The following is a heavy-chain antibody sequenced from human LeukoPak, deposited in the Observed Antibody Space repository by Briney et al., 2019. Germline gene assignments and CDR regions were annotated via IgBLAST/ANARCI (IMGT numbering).Heavy chain of an antibody. D-gene: IGHD1-1*01. CDR1: GYSISSTYY. J-gene: IGHJ4*02. CDR3: ARVNAPVATFDY. Sequence: SETLSLTCTVSGYSISSTYYGAWIRQPPGNGLEWIATISHSGNTYYTPSLESRLTISLDTSKKHFSLRLSSVTAADTAVYYCARVNAPVATFDYWGPGTLVAVSS. V-gene: IGHV4-38-2*02. CDR2: ISHSGNT.